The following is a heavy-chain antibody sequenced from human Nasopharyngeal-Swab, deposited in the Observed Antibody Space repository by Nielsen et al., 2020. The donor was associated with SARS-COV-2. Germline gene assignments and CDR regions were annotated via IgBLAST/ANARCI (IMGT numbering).Heavy chain of an antibody. J-gene: IGHJ6*02. D-gene: IGHD6-6*01. CDR1: GFTFRGDD. V-gene: IGHV3-30*18. CDR3: AKPPRSFYYYGMDV. Sequence: GGSLRLSCASSGFTFRGDDMHSVRPAPGKGLEWVAVISYDGSYKYYADSVKGRFTISRDNSKNTLYLQMNSLRAEDTAVFYCAKPPRSFYYYGMDVWGQGTTVTVSS. CDR2: ISYDGSYK.